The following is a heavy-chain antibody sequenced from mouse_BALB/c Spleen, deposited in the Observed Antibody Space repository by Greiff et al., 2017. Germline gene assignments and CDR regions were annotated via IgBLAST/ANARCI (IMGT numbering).Heavy chain of an antibody. D-gene: IGHD2-3*01. V-gene: IGHV5-6*01. Sequence: EVKLMESGGDLVKPGGSLKLSCAASGFTFSSYGMSWVRQTPDKRLEWVATISSGGSYTYYPDSVKGRFTISRDNAKNTLYLQMSSLKSEDTAMYYCARHGDGYYAPFDYWGQGTTLTVSS. CDR1: GFTFSSYG. CDR3: ARHGDGYYAPFDY. CDR2: ISSGGSYT. J-gene: IGHJ2*01.